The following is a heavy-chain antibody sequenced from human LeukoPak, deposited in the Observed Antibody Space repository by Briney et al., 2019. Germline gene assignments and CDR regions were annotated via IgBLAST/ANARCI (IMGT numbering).Heavy chain of an antibody. J-gene: IGHJ4*02. CDR1: GFTFSNYG. V-gene: IGHV3-30*03. CDR3: AAAYDSSGYYFDY. Sequence: GGSLRLSCAASGFTFSNYGMHWLRQAPGKGLEWVAVISYDGSNKYYADSVKGRFTISRDNSKNTLYLQMNSLRAEDTAVYYCAAAYDSSGYYFDYWGQGTLVTVSS. CDR2: ISYDGSNK. D-gene: IGHD3-22*01.